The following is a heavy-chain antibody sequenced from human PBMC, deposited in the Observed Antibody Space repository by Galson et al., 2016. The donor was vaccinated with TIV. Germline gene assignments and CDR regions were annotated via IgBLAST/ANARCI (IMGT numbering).Heavy chain of an antibody. D-gene: IGHD3-10*01. Sequence: TLSLTCAVSGVSMSSGGYSWSWIRQPPGKGLEWIGYVFHSGSTYYTPSLKSRVTISVDRSKKQLSLKLTSVTAADTAVYYCARHTSGSNYYGMDVWGQGTTVTVSS. V-gene: IGHV4-30-2*01. CDR2: VFHSGST. CDR1: GVSMSSGGYS. J-gene: IGHJ6*02. CDR3: ARHTSGSNYYGMDV.